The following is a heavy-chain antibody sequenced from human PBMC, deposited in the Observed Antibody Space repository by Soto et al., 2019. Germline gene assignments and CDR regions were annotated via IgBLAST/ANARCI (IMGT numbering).Heavy chain of an antibody. J-gene: IGHJ6*03. CDR3: ANGPGYYHMYV. CDR1: GVSLSNYY. Sequence: SSENLSLTCAGSGVSLSNYYWSWMRQSPGRGLVWIGYNHYSGGTNYNPSLKSRVTISVDTSKNQFLLKLTSVTAAYTAVYYCANGPGYYHMYVSAKRTSVPVSS. CDR2: NHYSGGT. V-gene: IGHV4-59*01.